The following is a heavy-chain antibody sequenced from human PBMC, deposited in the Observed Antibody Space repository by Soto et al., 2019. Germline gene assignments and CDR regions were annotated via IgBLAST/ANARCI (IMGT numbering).Heavy chain of an antibody. Sequence: EVLLVQSGAEVKNPGESLKMSCQVFGYIFTDYWIAWVRQRPGQGLEWLGVIYPADSRTKYSPAFQGHITMSADRTTNTAYLPWSSLEASDSAVYYCVRSARNAAPWGQGTLVTVSS. CDR3: VRSARNAAP. V-gene: IGHV5-51*01. CDR1: GYIFTDYW. J-gene: IGHJ5*02. CDR2: IYPADSRT. D-gene: IGHD2-15*01.